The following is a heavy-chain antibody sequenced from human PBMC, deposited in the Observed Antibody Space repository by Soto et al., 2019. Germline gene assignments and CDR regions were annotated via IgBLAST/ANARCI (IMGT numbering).Heavy chain of an antibody. V-gene: IGHV4-34*01. J-gene: IGHJ4*02. Sequence: SETLSLTCAVYGGSFRGYYLSWIRQPPGKGLEWIGEINHSGSTNYNPSLKSRVTISVDTSKNQFSLKLSSVTAADTAVYYCARSPYGSGSYYAHFDYWGQGTLVTVSS. CDR1: GGSFRGYY. CDR3: ARSPYGSGSYYAHFDY. CDR2: INHSGST. D-gene: IGHD3-10*01.